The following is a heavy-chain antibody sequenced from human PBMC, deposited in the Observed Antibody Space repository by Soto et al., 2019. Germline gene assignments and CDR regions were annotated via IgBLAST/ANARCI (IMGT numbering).Heavy chain of an antibody. Sequence: GGSLRLSCAASGFTFSSYSMNWVRQAPGKGLEWVSSISSSSSYIYYADSVKGRFTISRDNAKNSLYLQMNSLRAEDTAVYYCARESRYGEYLSYFDYWGQGTLVPVSS. CDR3: ARESRYGEYLSYFDY. CDR1: GFTFSSYS. J-gene: IGHJ4*02. D-gene: IGHD4-17*01. V-gene: IGHV3-21*01. CDR2: ISSSSSYI.